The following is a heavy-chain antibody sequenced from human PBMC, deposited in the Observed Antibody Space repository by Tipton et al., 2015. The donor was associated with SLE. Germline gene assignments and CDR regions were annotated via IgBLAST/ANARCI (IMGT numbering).Heavy chain of an antibody. Sequence: LRLSCAVYGGSFSGYYWSWIRQPPGKGLEWIGEINHSGSTNYNPSLKSRVTIPVDTSKNQFSLKLSSVTAADTAVYYCARGGVPIAFDIWGQGTMVTVSS. CDR2: INHSGST. CDR1: GGSFSGYY. V-gene: IGHV4-34*01. CDR3: ARGGVPIAFDI. J-gene: IGHJ3*02.